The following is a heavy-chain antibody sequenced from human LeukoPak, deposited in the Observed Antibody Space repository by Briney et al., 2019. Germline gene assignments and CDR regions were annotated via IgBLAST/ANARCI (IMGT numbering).Heavy chain of an antibody. D-gene: IGHD3-3*01. CDR3: ATARYDFWSGYYQYYFDY. Sequence: ASVKVSCKASGYTFTSYDINWVRQATGQGLEWMGWMNPNSGNTGYAQKFQGRVTITRNTSISTAYMELSSLRSEDTAVYYCATARYDFWSGYYQYYFDYWGQGTLVTVSS. CDR2: MNPNSGNT. J-gene: IGHJ4*02. V-gene: IGHV1-8*03. CDR1: GYTFTSYD.